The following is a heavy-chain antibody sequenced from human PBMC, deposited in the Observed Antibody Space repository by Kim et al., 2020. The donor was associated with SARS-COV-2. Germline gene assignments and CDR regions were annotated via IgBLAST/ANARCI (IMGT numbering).Heavy chain of an antibody. CDR2: ISYDGSNK. D-gene: IGHD5-18*01. CDR3: AKALGIQLWFHYYYGMDV. Sequence: GGSLRLSCAASGFTFSSYCMHWVRQAPGKGLEWVAVISYDGSNKYYADSVNGRFTISRDNSKNTLHLQMNSLRAEDTAVYYCAKALGIQLWFHYYYGMDVWGQRTTLPVSS. J-gene: IGHJ6*01. CDR1: GFTFSSYC. V-gene: IGHV3-30*18.